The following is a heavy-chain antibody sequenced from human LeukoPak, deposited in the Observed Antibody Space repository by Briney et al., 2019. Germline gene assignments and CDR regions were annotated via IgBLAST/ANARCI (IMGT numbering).Heavy chain of an antibody. D-gene: IGHD6-6*01. CDR2: FDPEDGET. CDR1: GYTLTELS. V-gene: IGHV1-24*01. CDR3: ARSNIATRRGDNWFDP. Sequence: ASAKVSCKVSGYTLTELSMHWVRQAPGKGLEWMGRFDPEDGETIYAQKFQGRVTMTEDTSTNTAYMELSSLRSEDTAVYYCARSNIATRRGDNWFDPWGQGTLVTVSS. J-gene: IGHJ5*02.